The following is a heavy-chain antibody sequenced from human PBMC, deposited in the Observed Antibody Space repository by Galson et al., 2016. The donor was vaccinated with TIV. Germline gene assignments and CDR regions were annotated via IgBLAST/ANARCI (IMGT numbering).Heavy chain of an antibody. CDR2: INSDGNRR. V-gene: IGHV3-74*01. J-gene: IGHJ5*02. CDR3: SRGVGRAIAAAGFRWLDP. Sequence: SLRLSCAASGFTFSSHWMHWVRQSPGKGLVWVSRINSDGNRRTYADSVTGRFTISRDNAKNILYLQLNSLRVEDTAVYYCSRGVGRAIAAAGFRWLDPWGQGTQVIVSS. CDR1: GFTFSSHW. D-gene: IGHD6-13*01.